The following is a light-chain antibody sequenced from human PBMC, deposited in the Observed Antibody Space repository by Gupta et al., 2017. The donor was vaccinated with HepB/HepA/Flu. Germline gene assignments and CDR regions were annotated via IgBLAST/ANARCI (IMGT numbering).Light chain of an antibody. V-gene: IGLV2-11*01. Sequence: QSALTQPRSVSGSPGQSVTIACTGTSSDVGVYKYVSWYQQHPGKAPKLMIYDVTRRPSGVPDRFSGSNSGNTASLTISGLQIEDEADYYCCSYADSHTLDVLFGGGTKLTVL. CDR2: DVT. CDR3: CSYADSHTLDVL. CDR1: SSDVGVYKY. J-gene: IGLJ2*01.